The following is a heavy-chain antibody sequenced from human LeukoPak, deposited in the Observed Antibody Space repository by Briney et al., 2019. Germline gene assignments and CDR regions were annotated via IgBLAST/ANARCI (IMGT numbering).Heavy chain of an antibody. CDR1: GFTFDDYG. J-gene: IGHJ4*02. D-gene: IGHD1-1*01. CDR2: INWNGDST. CDR3: ARESSGRRVQTFDY. Sequence: GSLRLSCAASGFTFDDYGMSWVRQAPGKGLEWVSGINWNGDSTGYADSVKGRFTISRDNDKNSLYLQMNSLRAEDTAVYYCARESSGRRVQTFDYWGQGTLVTVSS. V-gene: IGHV3-20*04.